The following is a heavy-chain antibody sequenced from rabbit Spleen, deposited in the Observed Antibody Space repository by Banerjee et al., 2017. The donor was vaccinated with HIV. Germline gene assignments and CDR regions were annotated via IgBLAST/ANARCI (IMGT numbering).Heavy chain of an antibody. J-gene: IGHJ4*01. V-gene: IGHV1S40*01. D-gene: IGHD4-1*01. CDR2: IDTRSGNT. CDR3: ARDLAGVIGWNFGL. CDR1: GASFRGDPY. Sequence: QSLEESGGDLARPGASLPPTSIAPGASFRGDPYRCWVRQAPGKGLEWIACIDTRSGNTVYASWAKGRFTISKTSSTTVTLQMTSLTAADTATYFCARDLAGVIGWNFGLWGPGTLVTV.